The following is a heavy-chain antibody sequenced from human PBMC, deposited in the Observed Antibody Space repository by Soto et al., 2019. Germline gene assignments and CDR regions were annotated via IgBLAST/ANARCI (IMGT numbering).Heavy chain of an antibody. D-gene: IGHD1-26*01. J-gene: IGHJ4*02. Sequence: GGSVRLSCAASGFTFSSYWMTWVRQAPGKGLEWVANIKHDGSEKYYVDSVKGRFTISRDNARNSVFLEMKSLRAEDTAVYSCVRDRSGSYLEGFDYWGQGTLVTGSS. V-gene: IGHV3-7*01. CDR1: GFTFSSYW. CDR2: IKHDGSEK. CDR3: VRDRSGSYLEGFDY.